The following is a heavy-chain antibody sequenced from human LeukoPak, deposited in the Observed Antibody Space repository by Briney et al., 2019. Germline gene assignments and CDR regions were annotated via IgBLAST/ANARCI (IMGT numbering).Heavy chain of an antibody. CDR3: AKYPSPYSSSWYGSYYFDY. CDR2: ISSSGSTI. V-gene: IGHV3-48*03. J-gene: IGHJ4*02. CDR1: GFTFSSYE. D-gene: IGHD6-13*01. Sequence: GGSLRLSCAASGFTFSSYEMNWVRQAPGKGLEWVSYISSSGSTIYYADSVKGRFTISRDNSKNTLYLQMNSLRAEDTAVYYCAKYPSPYSSSWYGSYYFDYWGQGTLVTVSS.